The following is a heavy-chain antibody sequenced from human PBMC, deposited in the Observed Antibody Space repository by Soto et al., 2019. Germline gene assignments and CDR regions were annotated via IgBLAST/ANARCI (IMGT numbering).Heavy chain of an antibody. V-gene: IGHV4-30-2*01. J-gene: IGHJ4*02. D-gene: IGHD3-22*01. CDR1: GGSISSGGYS. Sequence: QLQLQESGSGLVKPSQTLSLTCAVSGGSISSGGYSWRWIRQPPGKGLEWIGSIYHSGSTYYNPSRMSRVTITVDRSKNQFSLKLSSVTAADTAVYYCASAFGSSGYRWGQGTLVTVSS. CDR2: IYHSGST. CDR3: ASAFGSSGYR.